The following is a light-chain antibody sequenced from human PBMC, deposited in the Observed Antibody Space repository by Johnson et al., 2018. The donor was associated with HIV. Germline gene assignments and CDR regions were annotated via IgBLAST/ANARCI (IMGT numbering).Light chain of an antibody. Sequence: QSVLTQPPSVSAAPGQKVTISCSGSSSNIGNNYVSWYQQLPGTAPTLLIYGNNKRPSGIPDRFSGSKSGTSATLGITGLQTGDEADYYCGTWDSSLSAGGVFGTGTKVTVL. J-gene: IGLJ1*01. CDR2: GNN. V-gene: IGLV1-51*01. CDR1: SSNIGNNY. CDR3: GTWDSSLSAGGV.